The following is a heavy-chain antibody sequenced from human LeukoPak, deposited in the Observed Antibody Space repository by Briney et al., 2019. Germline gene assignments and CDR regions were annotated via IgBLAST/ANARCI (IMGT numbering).Heavy chain of an antibody. CDR2: ISAYNGNT. D-gene: IGHD3-3*01. V-gene: IGHV1-18*01. CDR1: GYTFTSYG. J-gene: IGHJ4*02. CDR3: ARALPDYDLWSGYYKRGNYIFDY. Sequence: GASVKVSCKASGYTFTSYGISWVRQAPGQGLEWMGWISAYNGNTNHAQNLQDRVTMTTDRSTSTAYMELRSLTSDDTAVYYCARALPDYDLWSGYYKRGNYIFDYWGQGSLVTVSS.